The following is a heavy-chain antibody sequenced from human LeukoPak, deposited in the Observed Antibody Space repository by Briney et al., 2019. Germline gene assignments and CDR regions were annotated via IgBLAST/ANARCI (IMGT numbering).Heavy chain of an antibody. D-gene: IGHD3-22*01. J-gene: IGHJ4*02. CDR3: QTGPCYYERSDVAVVAYFDC. CDR2: INTDSSTI. CDR1: GFTFSSYS. Sequence: PGGTLRLPCAASGFTFSSYSYNCCRRAPPEGLEWVSYINTDSSTIHYEDSVKGRFSISRDNAKNSLYLQMNSLRAVDTAVYYRQTGPCYYERSDVAVVAYFDCGGQGTLVTVYS. V-gene: IGHV3-48*01.